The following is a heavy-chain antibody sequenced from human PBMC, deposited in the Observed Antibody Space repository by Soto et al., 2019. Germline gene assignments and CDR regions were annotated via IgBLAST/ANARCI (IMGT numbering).Heavy chain of an antibody. CDR3: ARVWWRANWYFDL. Sequence: QVQLQESGPGLVKPSQTLSLNCTVSGGSISSGDYYWSWIRQPPGKGLEWIGYIYYSGSTYYNPSLKSRVTISVDTSKNQFSLKLSSVTAADTAVYYCARVWWRANWYFDLWGRGTLVTVSS. V-gene: IGHV4-30-4*01. J-gene: IGHJ2*01. CDR1: GGSISSGDYY. CDR2: IYYSGST. D-gene: IGHD2-15*01.